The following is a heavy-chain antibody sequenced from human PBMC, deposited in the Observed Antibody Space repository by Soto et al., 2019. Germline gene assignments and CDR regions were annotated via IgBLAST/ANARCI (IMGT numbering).Heavy chain of an antibody. CDR2: INQSGST. CDR3: ARGYYYDSLRLDS. CDR1: GGSFSTYY. V-gene: IGHV4-34*01. J-gene: IGHJ4*02. D-gene: IGHD3-22*01. Sequence: LETLSLTCGVYGGSFSTYYLSWIRQPQGKGLEWIGEINQSGSTNYNPSLKSRVTMSLDTSKKQFSLKMSSVTAADAAVYYCARGYYYDSLRLDSWGQGTLVTVSS.